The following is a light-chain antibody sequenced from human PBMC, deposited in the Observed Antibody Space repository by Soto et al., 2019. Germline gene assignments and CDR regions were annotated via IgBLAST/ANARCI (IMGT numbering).Light chain of an antibody. Sequence: QSVLTQPASVSGSPGQSITISCTGTSNDVGAYKYVSWYQQLPGKAPKLMIYEVSNRPSGVSNRFSGSKSGNTASLTISGLQAEDEADYYCSSYTSTSPLFGGGTKLTVL. CDR3: SSYTSTSPL. V-gene: IGLV2-14*01. CDR2: EVS. J-gene: IGLJ3*02. CDR1: SNDVGAYKY.